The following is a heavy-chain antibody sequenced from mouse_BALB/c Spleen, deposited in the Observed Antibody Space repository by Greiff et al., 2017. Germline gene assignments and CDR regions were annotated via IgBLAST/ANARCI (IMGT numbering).Heavy chain of an antibody. Sequence: VQLQQSGAELVRSGASLKLSCTASGFNIKDYYMHWVKQRPEQGLEWIGWIDPENGDTEYAPKFQGKATMTADTSSNTAYLQLSSLTSEDTAVYYCNAGSTYYFDYWGQGTTLTVSS. CDR1: GFNIKDYY. J-gene: IGHJ2*01. V-gene: IGHV14-4*02. CDR3: NAGSTYYFDY. D-gene: IGHD1-1*01. CDR2: IDPENGDT.